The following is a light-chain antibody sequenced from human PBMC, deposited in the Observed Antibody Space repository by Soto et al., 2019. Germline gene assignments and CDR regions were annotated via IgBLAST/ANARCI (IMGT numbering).Light chain of an antibody. CDR1: ISDIEGYNY. Sequence: QSALTQPRSVSGSPGQSVTISCTGTISDIEGYNYVSWYQHHPGKAPKLLISDVTKRPSWVPDRFSGSKSGSTASLTISELQAEDEAVYYCCSYAGDYMFVFGTGTKLTVL. J-gene: IGLJ1*01. V-gene: IGLV2-11*01. CDR2: DVT. CDR3: CSYAGDYMFV.